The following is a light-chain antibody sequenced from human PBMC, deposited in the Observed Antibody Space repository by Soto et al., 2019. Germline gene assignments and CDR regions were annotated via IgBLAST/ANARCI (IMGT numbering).Light chain of an antibody. CDR2: AAS. V-gene: IGKV1-39*01. CDR1: QSVSSF. CDR3: QQSYDTSYA. J-gene: IGKJ2*01. Sequence: DIQMTQSPSSLSASVGDRVTITCRAIQSVSSFLNWYQQKPGKAPKLLIFAASSLQSGVPSRFSGSGSATDFTLTISRLQPEDFATYYCQQSYDTSYAFGQGTKLE.